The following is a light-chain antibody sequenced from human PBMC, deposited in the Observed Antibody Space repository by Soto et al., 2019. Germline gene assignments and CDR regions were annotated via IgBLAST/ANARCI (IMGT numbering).Light chain of an antibody. CDR2: KAS. Sequence: DVAMTQSPLSLSVTLGQPTSISCTSSLSLVNSDGNSYLNWFHQRPGQSPRRLLYKASNRDSGVPDRFSGSGSGTDFALKISRVEAEDVKIYYRMQGRYWPSFGQGTRLEI. CDR3: MQGRYWPS. J-gene: IGKJ2*03. CDR1: LSLVNSDGNSY. V-gene: IGKV2-30*01.